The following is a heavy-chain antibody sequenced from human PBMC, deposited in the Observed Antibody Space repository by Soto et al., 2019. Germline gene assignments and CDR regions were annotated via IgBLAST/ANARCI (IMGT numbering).Heavy chain of an antibody. Sequence: ESGGGVVQPGRSLRLSCAASGFIFSRYGMHWVRQAPGKGLEWVAVISYDGSNKYYAESVKGRFIISRDKSENTLYLQMNSLRPEDTAVYYCAKDLGSGKPYYYYAMDVWGQGTTVTVSS. D-gene: IGHD3-10*01. CDR1: GFIFSRYG. CDR2: ISYDGSNK. J-gene: IGHJ6*02. V-gene: IGHV3-30*18. CDR3: AKDLGSGKPYYYYAMDV.